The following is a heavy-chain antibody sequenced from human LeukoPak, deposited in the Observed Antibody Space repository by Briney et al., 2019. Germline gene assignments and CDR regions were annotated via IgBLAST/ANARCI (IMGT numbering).Heavy chain of an antibody. Sequence: RASVKVSCKASGGTFSSYAISWVRQAPGQGLEWMGGIIPIFGTANYAQKFQGRVTITADESTSTAYMELSSLRSEDTAVYYCARERGGSYHYYYYGMDVWGQGTTVTVSS. D-gene: IGHD1-26*01. V-gene: IGHV1-69*13. CDR2: IIPIFGTA. CDR3: ARERGGSYHYYYYGMDV. J-gene: IGHJ6*02. CDR1: GGTFSSYA.